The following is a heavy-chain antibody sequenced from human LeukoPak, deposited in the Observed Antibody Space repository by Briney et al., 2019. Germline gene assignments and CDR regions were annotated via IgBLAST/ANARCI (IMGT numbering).Heavy chain of an antibody. CDR3: ARGGRRLPDAFDI. J-gene: IGHJ3*02. V-gene: IGHV3-66*01. CDR1: GFPVSSNY. CDR2: IYSGGST. Sequence: GGSLSLFCAPSGFPVSSNYMSWARHARGEGLVWVSVIYSGGSTYYADSVKGRFTISSDNSENTLYLQMNSLRAEDTAVYYCARGGRRLPDAFDIWGEGTMVTVSS. D-gene: IGHD1-26*01.